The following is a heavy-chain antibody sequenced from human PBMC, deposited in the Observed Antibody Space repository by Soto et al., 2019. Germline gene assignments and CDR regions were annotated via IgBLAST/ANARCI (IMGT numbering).Heavy chain of an antibody. J-gene: IGHJ4*02. CDR2: IKQDGSEI. Sequence: EVQLVESGGGLVQPGGSLRLSCAASGFTFSSYWMSWVRQAPGKGLEWVANIKQDGSEIHYVDSVKGRLTISRDNAKNSLYLQMNSLRAEDTAVYYCARDLASTTIPNYWGQGTLVTVSS. D-gene: IGHD4-17*01. CDR1: GFTFSSYW. V-gene: IGHV3-7*04. CDR3: ARDLASTTIPNY.